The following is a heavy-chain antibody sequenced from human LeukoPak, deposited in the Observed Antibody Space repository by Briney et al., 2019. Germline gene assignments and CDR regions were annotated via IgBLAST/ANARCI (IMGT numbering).Heavy chain of an antibody. CDR2: IYSGGST. D-gene: IGHD6-13*01. CDR3: AREGYSSSWPGPDY. CDR1: GFTVSSNY. V-gene: IGHV3-66*01. J-gene: IGHJ4*02. Sequence: LSGGSLRLSCAASGFTVSSNYMSWVRQAPGKGLEWVSVIYSGGSTYYADSVEGRFTISRDNSKNTLYLQMNSLRAEDTAVYYCAREGYSSSWPGPDYWGQGTLVTVSS.